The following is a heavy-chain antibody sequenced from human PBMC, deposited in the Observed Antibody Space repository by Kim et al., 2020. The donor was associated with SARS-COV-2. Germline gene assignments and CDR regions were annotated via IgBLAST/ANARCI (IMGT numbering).Heavy chain of an antibody. CDR2: IYYSGST. CDR3: ASPYSSSWYRPYYYYGMDV. CDR1: GGSISSSSYY. D-gene: IGHD6-13*01. J-gene: IGHJ6*02. Sequence: SETLSLTCTVSGGSISSSSYYWGWIRQPPGKGLEWIGSIYYSGSTYYNPSLKSRVTISVDTSKNQFSLKLSSVTAADTAVYYCASPYSSSWYRPYYYYGMDVWGQGTTVTVSS. V-gene: IGHV4-39*01.